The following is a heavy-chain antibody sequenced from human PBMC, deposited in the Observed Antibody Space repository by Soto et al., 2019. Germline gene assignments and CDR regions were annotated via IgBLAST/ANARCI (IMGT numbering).Heavy chain of an antibody. CDR2: ISSNGGST. Sequence: SLRLSCSAYGFTFSRYAMHLGRQAPGKRLEYVSAISSNGGSTYYADSVKGRFTISRDNSKNTLYLQMSSLRAEDTAVYYCVKDRGMVAGSYYYYYGMDVWGQGTTVTVSS. V-gene: IGHV3-64D*08. J-gene: IGHJ6*02. CDR1: GFTFSRYA. D-gene: IGHD6-19*01. CDR3: VKDRGMVAGSYYYYYGMDV.